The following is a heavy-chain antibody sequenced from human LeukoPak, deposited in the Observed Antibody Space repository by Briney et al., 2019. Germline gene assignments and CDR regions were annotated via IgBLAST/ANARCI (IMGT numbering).Heavy chain of an antibody. CDR1: GGSISSYY. Sequence: SETLSLTCTVSGGSISSYYWSWIRQPAGKGLEWIGRIYTSGSTNYNPSLKSRVTMSVDTSKNQFSPKLSSVTAADTAVYYCARERITMVRGVIRSDAFDIWGQGTMVTVSS. CDR3: ARERITMVRGVIRSDAFDI. V-gene: IGHV4-4*07. D-gene: IGHD3-10*01. J-gene: IGHJ3*02. CDR2: IYTSGST.